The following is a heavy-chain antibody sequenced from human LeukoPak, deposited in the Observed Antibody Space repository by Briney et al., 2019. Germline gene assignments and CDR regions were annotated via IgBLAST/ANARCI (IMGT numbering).Heavy chain of an antibody. CDR1: RLTLSNAW. V-gene: IGHV3-15*01. Sequence: GGSLRLSCAASRLTLSNAWMRTVRQAPGRGVEWVGRIKSKTDGGTTDYAAPVKGRFTISRDDSKNTLYLQMNSLKTEDTAVYYCTTDISAAGEFDYWGQGTLVTVSS. CDR3: TTDISAAGEFDY. J-gene: IGHJ4*02. CDR2: IKSKTDGGTT. D-gene: IGHD6-13*01.